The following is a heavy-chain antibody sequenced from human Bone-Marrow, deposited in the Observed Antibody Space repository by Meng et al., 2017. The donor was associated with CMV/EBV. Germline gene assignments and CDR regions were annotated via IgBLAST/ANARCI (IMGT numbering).Heavy chain of an antibody. J-gene: IGHJ4*02. Sequence: SVKVSCKGSGYSYSSYWIAWVRQKPGKGLEWMGILYPDDSETRYSPSFQGRVTISADNSNSTAYLQWSSLKASDTAMYYCARVYSSSSKFDYWGQGTLVTVSS. CDR2: LYPDDSET. D-gene: IGHD6-6*01. CDR3: ARVYSSSSKFDY. V-gene: IGHV5-51*01. CDR1: GYSYSSYW.